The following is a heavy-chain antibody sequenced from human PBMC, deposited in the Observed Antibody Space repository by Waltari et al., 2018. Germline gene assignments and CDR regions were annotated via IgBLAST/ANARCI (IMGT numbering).Heavy chain of an antibody. D-gene: IGHD2-15*01. CDR3: ARATCSHGGCSMYYFYYYMDV. CDR2: VYHSGST. J-gene: IGHJ6*03. CDR1: GASISSGFY. V-gene: IGHV4-38-2*01. Sequence: QVQLQESGPGLVKSSETLSRACGVSGASISSGFYWVWIRQPPGKGPEWIGSVYHSGSTFYNPSLKSRVTMSVDTSKKHFSLSLSSVTAADTAVYYCARATCSHGGCSMYYFYYYMDVWGKGTTVTVSS.